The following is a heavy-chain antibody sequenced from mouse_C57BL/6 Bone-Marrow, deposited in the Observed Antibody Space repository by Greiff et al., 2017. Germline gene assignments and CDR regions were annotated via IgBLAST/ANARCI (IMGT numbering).Heavy chain of an antibody. CDR1: GFTFNTYA. J-gene: IGHJ4*01. CDR3: VRDYYGSSYVGGAMDY. CDR2: IRSKSSNYAT. Sequence: EVHLVESGGGLVQPKGSLKLSCAASGFTFNTYAMHWVRQAPGKGLEWVARIRSKSSNYATYYADSVKDRFTISRDDSQSMLYLQMNNLKTEDTAMYYCVRDYYGSSYVGGAMDYWGQGTSVTVSS. D-gene: IGHD1-1*01. V-gene: IGHV10-3*01.